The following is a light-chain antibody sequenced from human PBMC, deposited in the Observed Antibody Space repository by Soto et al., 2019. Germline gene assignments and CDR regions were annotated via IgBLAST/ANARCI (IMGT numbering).Light chain of an antibody. Sequence: DIQMTQSPSTLSASVGDRVTITCRASQNVDNWVAWYQQKPGKAPKFLISDASNLESGVPSRFSGRGSGTEFTLTISSLQPDDFATYYCQRYNSNSRTFGQGTRV. CDR2: DAS. CDR3: QRYNSNSRT. CDR1: QNVDNW. J-gene: IGKJ1*01. V-gene: IGKV1-5*01.